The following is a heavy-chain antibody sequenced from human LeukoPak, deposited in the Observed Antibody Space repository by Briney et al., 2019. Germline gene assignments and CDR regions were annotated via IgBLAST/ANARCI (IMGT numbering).Heavy chain of an antibody. J-gene: IGHJ6*03. Sequence: PSETLSLTCTVSGGSIRSYYWSWIRQPPGKGLEWIGYIYYSGSTNYNPSLKSRVTISVDTSKKQISLKLSSVTAADTAVYYCARVREGRGYYYYMDVWGKGTTVTVSS. CDR3: ARVREGRGYYYYMDV. V-gene: IGHV4-59*01. CDR2: IYYSGST. CDR1: GGSIRSYY. D-gene: IGHD1-26*01.